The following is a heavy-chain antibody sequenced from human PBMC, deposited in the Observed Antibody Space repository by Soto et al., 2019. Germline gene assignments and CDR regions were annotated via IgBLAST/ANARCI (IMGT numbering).Heavy chain of an antibody. CDR3: ARAYYDFWSGSYYYYMDV. Sequence: LPCTVPGGYLSTDYWSLLRQPPGKGLEWIGYISYSGSTNFNPSLKSRVTISVDTSKSQFSLKLSSVTAADTAVYYCARAYYDFWSGSYYYYMDVWGKGTTVTVSS. CDR2: ISYSGST. D-gene: IGHD3-3*01. V-gene: IGHV4-59*08. J-gene: IGHJ6*03. CDR1: GGYLSTDY.